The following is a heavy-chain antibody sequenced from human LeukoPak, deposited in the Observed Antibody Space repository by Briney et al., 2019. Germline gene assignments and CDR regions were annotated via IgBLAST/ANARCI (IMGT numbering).Heavy chain of an antibody. V-gene: IGHV1-3*01. CDR1: GYTFTSYA. D-gene: IGHD2-2*01. Sequence: GASVKVSCKASGYTFTSYAMHWVRQAPGQRLEWMGWINAGNGSTKYSQKFQGRVTITRDTSASTAYMELSSLRSEDTAVYYCARTPSLPAAKNWFDPWGQGTLVTVSS. CDR3: ARTPSLPAAKNWFDP. J-gene: IGHJ5*02. CDR2: INAGNGST.